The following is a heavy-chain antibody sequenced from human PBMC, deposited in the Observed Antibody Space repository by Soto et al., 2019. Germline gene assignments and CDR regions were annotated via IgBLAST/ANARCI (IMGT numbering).Heavy chain of an antibody. J-gene: IGHJ6*02. CDR2: IYTSGSTI. CDR1: GVTFVSYS. V-gene: IGHV3-48*02. CDR3: ARGYYGMDV. Sequence: GPLRLACAASGVTFVSYSMNWVRQAPGKGLEWVSYIYTSGSTIYYADSVKGRFTISRDNAKNSLYLQMNSLRDEDTAVYYCARGYYGMDVWGQGTTVTVSS.